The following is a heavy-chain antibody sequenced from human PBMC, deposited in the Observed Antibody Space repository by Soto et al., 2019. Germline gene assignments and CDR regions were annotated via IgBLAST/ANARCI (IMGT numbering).Heavy chain of an antibody. J-gene: IGHJ4*02. Sequence: QVQLVQSGAEVKKPGASVKVSYNASGYTLTSNDINWVRQATGQGLEWMGWMNPNSGNTGYAQKFQGRVTMTRNTSISTAYIELSSQRSEDTAVYYCASSGSGWYLYWGQGTLVTVSS. CDR2: MNPNSGNT. CDR1: GYTLTSND. CDR3: ASSGSGWYLY. V-gene: IGHV1-8*02. D-gene: IGHD6-19*01.